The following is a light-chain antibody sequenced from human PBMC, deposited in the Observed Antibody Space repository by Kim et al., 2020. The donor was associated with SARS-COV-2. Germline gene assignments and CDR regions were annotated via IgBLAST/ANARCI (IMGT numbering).Light chain of an antibody. CDR1: SPNIGSNT. Sequence: ELTQPPSVSGAPGQRVTIPCSGSSPNIGSNTVSWYQQLPGTAPNLLIYSNKQRPSGVPDRLTGSKSGTSASLAISGLQSEDEADYYCAAWDDSLNVVVFGGGTQLTVL. V-gene: IGLV1-44*01. CDR3: AAWDDSLNVVV. J-gene: IGLJ2*01. CDR2: SNK.